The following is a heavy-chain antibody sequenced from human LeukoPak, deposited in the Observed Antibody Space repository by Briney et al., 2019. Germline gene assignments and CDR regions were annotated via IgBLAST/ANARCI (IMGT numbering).Heavy chain of an antibody. D-gene: IGHD2-2*02. CDR1: GFTFSLYP. J-gene: IGHJ4*02. Sequence: GRSLRLSCPASGFTFSLYPMHWVRQAPGKGLEWVAVISNGGSDKYYAESVKGRFTISRDNSKSTLYLQMNSLSAEDTAVYYCARDVGDCSSSSCYIPADWWGQGTLVTVSS. CDR2: ISNGGSDK. V-gene: IGHV3-30*01. CDR3: ARDVGDCSSSSCYIPADW.